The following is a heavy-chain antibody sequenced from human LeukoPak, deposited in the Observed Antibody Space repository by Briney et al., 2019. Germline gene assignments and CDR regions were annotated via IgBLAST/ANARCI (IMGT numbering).Heavy chain of an antibody. V-gene: IGHV4-4*07. J-gene: IGHJ3*02. CDR3: ARADVDSVIGAFDI. CDR2: IYTSGST. CDR1: GGSISSYY. D-gene: IGHD2-21*01. Sequence: SETLSLTCTVSGGSISSYYWSWIRQPAGKGLEWIGRIYTSGSTNYNPSLKSRVTMSVDTSKNQFSLKLSSVTAADTAVYYYARADVDSVIGAFDIWGQGTMVTVSS.